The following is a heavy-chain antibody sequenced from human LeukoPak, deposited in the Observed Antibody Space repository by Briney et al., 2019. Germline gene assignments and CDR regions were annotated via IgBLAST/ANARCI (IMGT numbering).Heavy chain of an antibody. CDR1: GFTFSSHA. CDR2: IRGSGGIT. CDR3: AKHSNRHDPTGYLAY. J-gene: IGHJ4*02. V-gene: IGHV3-23*01. D-gene: IGHD2/OR15-2a*01. Sequence: VGSLRLSCAASGFTFSSHAMSWVRQAPGKGLEWVSVIRGSGGITYYADSVKGRFTISRDTSENTLYLQMNSLRADDTAVYHCAKHSNRHDPTGYLAYWGQGTLVTVSS.